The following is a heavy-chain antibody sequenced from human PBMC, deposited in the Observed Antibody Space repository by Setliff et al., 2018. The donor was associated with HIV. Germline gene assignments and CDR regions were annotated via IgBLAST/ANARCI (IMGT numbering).Heavy chain of an antibody. D-gene: IGHD3-10*01. CDR1: GGSISSGGYY. J-gene: IGHJ4*02. V-gene: IGHV4-31*03. CDR3: ATSPAGEILGSRPFYFDY. CDR2: ISYSGST. Sequence: SSETLSLTCTVSGGSISSGGYYWSWIRQHPGKGLEWIGYISYSGSTYYNPSLKSRVTISVDTSKNQFSLKLRSVTAADTAVYYCATSPAGEILGSRPFYFDYWGQGTLVTVSS.